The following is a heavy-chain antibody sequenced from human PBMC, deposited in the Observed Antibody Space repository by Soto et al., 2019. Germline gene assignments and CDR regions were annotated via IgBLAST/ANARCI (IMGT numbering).Heavy chain of an antibody. CDR3: ARDLEGPGY. J-gene: IGHJ4*02. CDR2: LSSDGFGA. V-gene: IGHV3-74*03. CDR1: GCSLRPNW. Sequence: EGSLRRSCAASGCSLRPNWMHCVRQVPGRGLEWVARLSSDGFGAAYADSVKGRFFISRDLARSPLSLQMKTLRAAYTAVYYCARDLEGPGYWRRGSTFTVSS.